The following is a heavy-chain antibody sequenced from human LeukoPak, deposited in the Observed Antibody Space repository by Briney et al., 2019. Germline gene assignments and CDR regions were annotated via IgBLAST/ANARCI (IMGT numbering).Heavy chain of an antibody. Sequence: PGGSLRLSCAASGFTFSSYSMNWVRQAPGKGLEWVSYISSSGSTIYYADSVKGRFTISRDNAKNSLYLQMNSLRAEDTAVYYCAREEITGPIDYWGQGTLVTVSS. CDR1: GFTFSSYS. D-gene: IGHD1-20*01. CDR2: ISSSGSTI. V-gene: IGHV3-48*04. J-gene: IGHJ4*02. CDR3: AREEITGPIDY.